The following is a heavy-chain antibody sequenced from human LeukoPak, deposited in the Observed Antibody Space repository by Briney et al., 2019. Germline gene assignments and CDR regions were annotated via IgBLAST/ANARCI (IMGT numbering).Heavy chain of an antibody. Sequence: ASVKVSCKASGYTFTGYYMHWVRQAPGQGLEWMGWINPNSGGTNHALKFQGRVTMTRDTSISTAYMELSRLRSDDTAVYNCARDYRLLWFGEIPDYWGQGTLVTVSS. V-gene: IGHV1-2*02. CDR1: GYTFTGYY. D-gene: IGHD3-10*01. CDR3: ARDYRLLWFGEIPDY. CDR2: INPNSGGT. J-gene: IGHJ4*02.